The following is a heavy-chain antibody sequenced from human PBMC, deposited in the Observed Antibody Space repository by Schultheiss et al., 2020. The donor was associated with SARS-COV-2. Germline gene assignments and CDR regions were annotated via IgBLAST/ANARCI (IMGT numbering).Heavy chain of an antibody. Sequence: GGSLRLSCAASGFTVSSNYMSWVRQAPGKGLEWVSVIYSDGSTYYADSVRGRFTISRDSSKNTLYLQMNTLRADDTAVYYCARADSGYDYSAYYGMDVWGQGTTVTVSS. J-gene: IGHJ6*02. V-gene: IGHV3-53*01. D-gene: IGHD5-12*01. CDR1: GFTVSSNY. CDR3: ARADSGYDYSAYYGMDV. CDR2: IYSDGST.